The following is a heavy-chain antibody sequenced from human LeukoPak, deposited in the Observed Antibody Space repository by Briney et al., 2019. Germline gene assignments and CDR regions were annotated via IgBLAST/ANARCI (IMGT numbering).Heavy chain of an antibody. Sequence: GGSLRLSCAASGFTFSSYEMNWVRQAPGKGLEWVAFIRYDGSNKYYADSVKGRFTISRDNAKNTLNLQMNSLRAEDTAVYYCARDLGQYYDTSDNWFDPWGQGTLVTVSS. V-gene: IGHV3-30*02. CDR3: ARDLGQYYDTSDNWFDP. D-gene: IGHD3-22*01. CDR1: GFTFSSYE. CDR2: IRYDGSNK. J-gene: IGHJ5*02.